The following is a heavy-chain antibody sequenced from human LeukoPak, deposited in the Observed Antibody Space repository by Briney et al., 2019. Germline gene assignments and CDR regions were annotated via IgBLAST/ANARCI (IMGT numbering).Heavy chain of an antibody. Sequence: GGSLRLSCAASGFTFSSYWMSWVRQAPGKGLEWVANIKQDGSEKYYVDSVKGRFTISRDNAKNSLYLQMNSLRAEDTAVYYCTTDRTVVVITKSFPLDYWGQGTVVTVSS. J-gene: IGHJ4*02. CDR3: TTDRTVVVITKSFPLDY. CDR2: IKQDGSEK. CDR1: GFTFSSYW. V-gene: IGHV3-7*01. D-gene: IGHD3-22*01.